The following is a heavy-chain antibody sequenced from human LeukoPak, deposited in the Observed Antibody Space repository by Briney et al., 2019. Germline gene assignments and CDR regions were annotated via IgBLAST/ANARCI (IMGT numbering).Heavy chain of an antibody. CDR3: ARVQIKRYYDSSGYSDS. CDR2: INHSGST. CDR1: GGSFSGYY. J-gene: IGHJ4*02. V-gene: IGHV4-34*01. D-gene: IGHD3-22*01. Sequence: PSETLSLTCAVYGGSFSGYYWSWIRQPPGKGLEWIGEINHSGSTNYNPSLKSRVTISVDTSKNQFSLKLSSVTAADTAVYYCARVQIKRYYDSSGYSDSWGQGTLVSVSS.